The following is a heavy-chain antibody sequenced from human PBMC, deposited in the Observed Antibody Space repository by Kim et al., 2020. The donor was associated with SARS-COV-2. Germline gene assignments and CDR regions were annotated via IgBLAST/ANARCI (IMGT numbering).Heavy chain of an antibody. V-gene: IGHV3-NL1*01. CDR1: GFTFSSYA. J-gene: IGHJ4*02. Sequence: GGSLRLSCAASGFTFSSYAMRWVRQAPGKGLEWVSVICGGGSRTYYADSVKGRFTISRDNSKNTLYLQMNSLRAEDTAVYYCAKDQGGGHNVVKAIDNWGQGTLVTVSS. D-gene: IGHD2-8*02. CDR3: AKDQGGGHNVVKAIDN. CDR2: ICGGGSRT.